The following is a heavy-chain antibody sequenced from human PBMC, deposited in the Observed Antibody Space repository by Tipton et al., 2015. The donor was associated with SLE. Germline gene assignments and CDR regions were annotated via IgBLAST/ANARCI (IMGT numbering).Heavy chain of an antibody. CDR3: ARGGMGIAVAGEFDS. CDR1: GFTFSSYS. Sequence: LRLSCAASGFTFSSYSMNWIRQPPGKGLEWIGYIYYTGSTHYNPSLKTRVTISVDTSKSQFSLNLRSVTAADTAVYYCARGGMGIAVAGEFDSWGQGTLVTVSS. J-gene: IGHJ4*02. V-gene: IGHV4-59*01. CDR2: IYYTGST. D-gene: IGHD6-19*01.